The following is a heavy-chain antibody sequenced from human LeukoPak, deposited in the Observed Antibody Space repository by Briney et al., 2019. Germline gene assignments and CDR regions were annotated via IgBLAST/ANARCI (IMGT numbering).Heavy chain of an antibody. J-gene: IGHJ3*02. CDR1: GFTFSSYW. V-gene: IGHV3-7*01. CDR2: IKQDGSEK. Sequence: GGSLRLSCAASGFTFSSYWMSWVRQAPGKGLEWVANIKQDGSEKYYVDSVKGRFTISRDNAKNSLYLQMNSLRAEDTAVYYCASYYDSSGYYDAFDIWGQGTMVTVSS. D-gene: IGHD3-22*01. CDR3: ASYYDSSGYYDAFDI.